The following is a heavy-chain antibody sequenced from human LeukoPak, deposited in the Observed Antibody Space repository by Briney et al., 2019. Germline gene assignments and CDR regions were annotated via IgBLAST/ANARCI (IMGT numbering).Heavy chain of an antibody. CDR2: MNPKSGHT. CDR1: GYTFISYD. V-gene: IGHV1-8*01. Sequence: ASVKVSCKASGYTFISYDINWVRQATGQGLEWMGWMNPKSGHTGFAQKSQGRVSMTRDTSISTAYMELSSLRSEDTAMYYCARGPALHTNWVGGRWFDPWGQGTLVTVSS. D-gene: IGHD1-1*01. CDR3: ARGPALHTNWVGGRWFDP. J-gene: IGHJ5*02.